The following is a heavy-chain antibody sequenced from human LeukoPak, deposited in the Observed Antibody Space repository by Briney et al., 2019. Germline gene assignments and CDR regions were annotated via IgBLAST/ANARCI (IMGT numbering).Heavy chain of an antibody. V-gene: IGHV3-30*01. D-gene: IGHD5-18*01. Sequence: GRSLRLSCAAFGFTFSSYAMHWVRQAPGKGLEWVAVISYDGSNKYYADSVKGRFTISRDNSKNTLYLQMNSLRAEDTAVYYCASDPNFGYSFDYWGQGTLVTVSS. CDR3: ASDPNFGYSFDY. CDR2: ISYDGSNK. J-gene: IGHJ4*02. CDR1: GFTFSSYA.